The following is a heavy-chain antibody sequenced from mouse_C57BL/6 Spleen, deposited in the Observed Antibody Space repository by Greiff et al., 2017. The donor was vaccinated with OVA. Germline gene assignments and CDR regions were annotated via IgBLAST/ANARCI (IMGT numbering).Heavy chain of an antibody. J-gene: IGHJ2*01. D-gene: IGHD2-3*01. CDR1: GFNIKDDY. CDR3: TEGYYPFDY. V-gene: IGHV14-4*01. Sequence: EVQLQQSGAELVRPGASVKLSCTASGFNIKDDYMHWVKQRPEQGLEWIGWIDPENGDTEYASKFQGKATITADTSSNTAYLQLSSLTSEDTAVYYCTEGYYPFDYWGQGTTLTVSS. CDR2: IDPENGDT.